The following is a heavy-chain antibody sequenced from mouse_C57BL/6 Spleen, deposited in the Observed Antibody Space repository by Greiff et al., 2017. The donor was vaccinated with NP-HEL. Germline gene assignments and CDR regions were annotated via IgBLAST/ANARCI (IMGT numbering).Heavy chain of an antibody. CDR3: AIPSYDDDEAWFAY. D-gene: IGHD2-4*01. V-gene: IGHV1-74*01. Sequence: VQLQQPGAELVKPGASVKVSCKASGYTFTSYWMHWVKQRPGQGLEWIGRIHPSDSDTNYNQKFKGKATLTVDKSSSTASMQLSSLTSEDSAVYYCAIPSYDDDEAWFAYWGQGTLVTVSA. CDR1: GYTFTSYW. J-gene: IGHJ3*01. CDR2: IHPSDSDT.